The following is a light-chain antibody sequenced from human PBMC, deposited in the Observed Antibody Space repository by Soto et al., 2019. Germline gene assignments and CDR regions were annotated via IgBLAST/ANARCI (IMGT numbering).Light chain of an antibody. V-gene: IGKV1-5*03. CDR3: QHYNSYSEA. Sequence: DIQMTQSPSTLSGSVGDRVTITCRASQTISSWLAWYQQKPGKAPKLLIYKAPTLKSGVPSRSSGSGSGTEFTLTISSLQPDDFATYYCQHYNSYSEAFGQGTRWIS. CDR2: KAP. J-gene: IGKJ1*01. CDR1: QTISSW.